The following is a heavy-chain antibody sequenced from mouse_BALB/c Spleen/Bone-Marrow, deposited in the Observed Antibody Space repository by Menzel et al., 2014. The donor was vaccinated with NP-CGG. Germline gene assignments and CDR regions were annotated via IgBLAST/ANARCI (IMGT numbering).Heavy chain of an antibody. J-gene: IGHJ4*01. V-gene: IGHV1S137*01. D-gene: IGHD2-14*01. CDR1: GYTFTDYA. Sequence: VQLQQSGAELVRPGASVKISCKGSGYTFTDYAIHWVKQSHAKSLEWIGLISGYYGDAIYNQKFKGKATMTVDKSSSTAYMDLARLTSEDSAIYHCARSGKVRNAMDYWGQGTSVTVSS. CDR3: ARSGKVRNAMDY. CDR2: ISGYYGDA.